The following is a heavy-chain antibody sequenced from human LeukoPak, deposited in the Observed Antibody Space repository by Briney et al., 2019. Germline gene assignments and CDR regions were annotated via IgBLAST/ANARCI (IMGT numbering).Heavy chain of an antibody. Sequence: GGSLRLSCAASGFTSSPYALHWVRQAPGKGLEWVAVVSFDGIVKYYAEFVKGRFTVSREKSKNTVDLQMHSLETEDTAVYYCARSLTIQEFFQHWGQGTLVTVSS. CDR3: ARSLTIQEFFQH. D-gene: IGHD3-10*01. CDR2: VSFDGIVK. V-gene: IGHV3-30-3*01. J-gene: IGHJ1*01. CDR1: GFTSSPYA.